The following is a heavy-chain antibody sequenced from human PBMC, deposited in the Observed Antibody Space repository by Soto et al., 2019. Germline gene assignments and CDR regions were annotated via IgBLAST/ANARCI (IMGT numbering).Heavy chain of an antibody. D-gene: IGHD3-3*01. CDR3: AKGSTIHVYSDFWSGFLLDV. Sequence: GGSLRLSCAASGFTFSSYAMSWVRQAPGKGLEWVSSISGSGGSTYYADSVKGRFTLSRDSTKNTLYLQMSSLRAEDTAIYYCAKGSTIHVYSDFWSGFLLDVWGQGTTVTVSS. CDR2: ISGSGGST. J-gene: IGHJ6*02. CDR1: GFTFSSYA. V-gene: IGHV3-23*01.